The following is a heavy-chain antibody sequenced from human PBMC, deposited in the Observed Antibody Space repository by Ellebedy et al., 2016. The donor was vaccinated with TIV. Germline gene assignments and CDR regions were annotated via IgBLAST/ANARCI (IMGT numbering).Heavy chain of an antibody. D-gene: IGHD3/OR15-3a*01. CDR1: GFSISRGYY. CDR2: MFHSGST. V-gene: IGHV4-38-2*02. Sequence: SETLSLTXSVSGFSISRGYYWGWIRQTPGKGLEWIGSMFHSGSTYYNPSLKSRVAISVDTSKNQVSLKLSSVTAADTAVYYCARTDLRYGMDVWGQGTTVTVSS. J-gene: IGHJ6*02. CDR3: ARTDLRYGMDV.